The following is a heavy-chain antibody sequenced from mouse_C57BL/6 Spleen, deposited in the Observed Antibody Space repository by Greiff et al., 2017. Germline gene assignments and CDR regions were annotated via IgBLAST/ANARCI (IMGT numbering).Heavy chain of an antibody. CDR3: AKLPGFAY. J-gene: IGHJ3*01. Sequence: QVHVKQSGPELVRPGVSVKISCKGSGYTFTDYAMHWVKQSHATSLEWIGVISTYYGDASYNQKFKDKATMTVDKYSSTAYMELARLTSEDSAVYYCAKLPGFAYWGQGTLVTVSA. CDR2: ISTYYGDA. D-gene: IGHD4-1*01. CDR1: GYTFTDYA. V-gene: IGHV1-67*01.